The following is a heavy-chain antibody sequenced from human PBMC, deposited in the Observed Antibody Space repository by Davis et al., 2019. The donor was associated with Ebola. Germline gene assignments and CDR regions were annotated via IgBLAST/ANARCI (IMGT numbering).Heavy chain of an antibody. J-gene: IGHJ6*04. D-gene: IGHD3-22*01. CDR1: GYTFTGYY. Sequence: ASVKVSCKASGYTFTGYYMHWVRQAPGQGLEWMGRINPNSGGTNYAQKLQGRVTMTTDTSTSTAYMELRSLRSDDTAVYYCARDGDSSGYWHYYYYGMDVWGKGTTVTVSS. CDR3: ARDGDSSGYWHYYYYGMDV. V-gene: IGHV1-2*06. CDR2: INPNSGGT.